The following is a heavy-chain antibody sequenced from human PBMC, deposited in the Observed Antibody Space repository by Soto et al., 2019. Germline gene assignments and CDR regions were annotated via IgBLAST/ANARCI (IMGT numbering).Heavy chain of an antibody. D-gene: IGHD6-6*01. Sequence: SETLSLTCTVSGGSISSGGYYWSWIRQHPGKGLEWIGYIYYSGSTYYNPSLRSRVTISVDTSKNQFSLKLSSVTAADTAVYYCARDRGVEQLVPPSYYYHGTLVWDQGTTGTLSS. CDR2: IYYSGST. J-gene: IGHJ6*02. CDR3: ARDRGVEQLVPPSYYYHGTLV. V-gene: IGHV4-31*03. CDR1: GGSISSGGYY.